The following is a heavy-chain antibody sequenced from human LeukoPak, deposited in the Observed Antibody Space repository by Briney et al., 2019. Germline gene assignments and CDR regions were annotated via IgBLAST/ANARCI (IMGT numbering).Heavy chain of an antibody. J-gene: IGHJ3*02. CDR2: ISAYNGNT. CDR1: GYTFTSYG. V-gene: IGHV1-18*01. CDR3: ARDPQYYYGSGRNPNAFDI. Sequence: ASVKVSCKASGYTFTSYGISWVRQAPGQGLEWMGWISAYNGNTNYAQKLQGRVTMTTDTSTRTAYMELRSLRSDDTAVYYCARDPQYYYGSGRNPNAFDIWGQGTMVTVSS. D-gene: IGHD3-10*01.